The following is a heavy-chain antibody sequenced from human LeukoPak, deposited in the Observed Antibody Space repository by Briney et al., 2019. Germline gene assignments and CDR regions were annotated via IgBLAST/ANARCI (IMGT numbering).Heavy chain of an antibody. J-gene: IGHJ3*02. Sequence: SETLSLTCAVYGGAFSGYYWSWVPQPPGKGLEWIGEINHSGSTNYNPSLKSRVTISVDTSKNQFSLKLSSVTAADTAVYYCACHSSLDAFDIWGQGTMVTVSS. CDR2: INHSGST. CDR3: ACHSSLDAFDI. V-gene: IGHV4-34*01. CDR1: GGAFSGYY.